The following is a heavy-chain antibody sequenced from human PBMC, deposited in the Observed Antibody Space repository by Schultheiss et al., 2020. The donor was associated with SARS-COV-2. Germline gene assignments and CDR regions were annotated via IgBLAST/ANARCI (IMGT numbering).Heavy chain of an antibody. D-gene: IGHD3-3*01. CDR1: GFTFSSYA. CDR3: AREMRITIFGVVTTYYYYGMDV. Sequence: GGSLRLSCAASGFTFSSYAMHWVRQAPGKGLEWVAVISYDGSNKYYADSVKGRFTISRDNSKNTLYLQMNSLRAEDTAVYYCAREMRITIFGVVTTYYYYGMDVWGQGTTVTVSS. J-gene: IGHJ6*02. CDR2: ISYDGSNK. V-gene: IGHV3-30*01.